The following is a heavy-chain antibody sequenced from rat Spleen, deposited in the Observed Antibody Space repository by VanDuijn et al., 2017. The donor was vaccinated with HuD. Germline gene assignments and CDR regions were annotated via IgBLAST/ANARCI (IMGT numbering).Heavy chain of an antibody. J-gene: IGHJ2*01. CDR2: IWGDGST. V-gene: IGHV2-15*01. Sequence: QVQLKESGPGLVKPSETLSLTCTVSGFSLTSYHVSWVRQPPGKGLEWMGVIWGDGSTAYNSALKSRLSISRDTSKSQVFLKMNSLQTEDTAIYFCTRDAMGIPYWGQGVMVTVSS. D-gene: IGHD1-7*01. CDR3: TRDAMGIPY. CDR1: GFSLTSYH.